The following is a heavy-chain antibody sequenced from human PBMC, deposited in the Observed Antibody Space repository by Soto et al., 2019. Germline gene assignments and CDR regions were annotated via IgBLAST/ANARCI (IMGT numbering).Heavy chain of an antibody. J-gene: IGHJ3*02. CDR2: INHSGST. D-gene: IGHD2-2*01. V-gene: IGHV4-34*01. CDR1: GGSFSGYY. CDR3: ARVPPRYQLLRRGAFDI. Sequence: QVQLQQWGAGLLKPSETLSLTCAVYGGSFSGYYWSWIRQPPGKGLEWIGEINHSGSTNYNPSLKSRVTISVDTSKNQFSLKLSSVTAADTAVYYCARVPPRYQLLRRGAFDIWGQGTMVTVSS.